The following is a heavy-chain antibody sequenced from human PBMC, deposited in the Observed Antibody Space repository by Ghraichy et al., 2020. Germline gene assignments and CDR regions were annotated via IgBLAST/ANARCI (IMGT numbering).Heavy chain of an antibody. CDR3: ARQEGSSWYSRYYYYYMDV. V-gene: IGHV4-39*01. J-gene: IGHJ6*03. CDR2: IYYSGST. D-gene: IGHD6-13*01. Sequence: SETLYLTCTVSGGSISSSSYYWGWIRQPPGKGLEWIGSIYYSGSTYYNPSLKSRVTISVDTSKNQFSLKLSSVTVADTAVYYCARQEGSSWYSRYYYYYMDVWGKGTTVTVSS. CDR1: GGSISSSSYY.